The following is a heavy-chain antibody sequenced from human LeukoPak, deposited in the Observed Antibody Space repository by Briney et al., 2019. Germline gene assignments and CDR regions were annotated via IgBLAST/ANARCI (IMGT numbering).Heavy chain of an antibody. V-gene: IGHV3-48*03. D-gene: IGHD3-10*01. CDR2: ISSSGSTK. Sequence: GGSLRLSCAASGFTFSSYAMSWVRQAPGKGLEWVSYISSSGSTKSYADPVKGRFTLSRDNAKNSLYLQMNSLRAEDTAVYYCARGPWFGESWGQGTLVTVSS. CDR3: ARGPWFGES. J-gene: IGHJ5*02. CDR1: GFTFSSYA.